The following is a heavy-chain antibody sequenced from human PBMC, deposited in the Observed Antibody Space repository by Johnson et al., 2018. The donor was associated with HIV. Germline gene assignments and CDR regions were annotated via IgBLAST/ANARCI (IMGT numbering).Heavy chain of an antibody. D-gene: IGHD2-2*01. Sequence: QVQLVESGGGVVQPGRSLRLYCAASGFTFSSYAMHWVRQAPGKGLEWVAVISYDGSNKYYADSVKGRFTISRDNSKNTLYLQMNSLRAEDTAVYYCVTLSSTSREDAFDIWGQG. CDR2: ISYDGSNK. CDR1: GFTFSSYA. CDR3: VTLSSTSREDAFDI. V-gene: IGHV3-30*04. J-gene: IGHJ3*02.